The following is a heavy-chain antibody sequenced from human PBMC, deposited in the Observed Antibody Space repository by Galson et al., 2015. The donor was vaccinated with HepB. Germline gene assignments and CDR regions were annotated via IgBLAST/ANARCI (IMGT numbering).Heavy chain of an antibody. J-gene: IGHJ4*02. V-gene: IGHV1-69*13. CDR3: ARVLDVGCSSTSCSNRRYYFDY. CDR1: GGTFSSYA. Sequence: SVKVSCKASGGTFSSYAISWVRQAPGQGLEWMGGIIPIFGTANYAQKFQGRVTITADESTSTAYMELSSLRSEDTAVYYCARVLDVGCSSTSCSNRRYYFDYWGQGTLVTVSS. D-gene: IGHD2-2*01. CDR2: IIPIFGTA.